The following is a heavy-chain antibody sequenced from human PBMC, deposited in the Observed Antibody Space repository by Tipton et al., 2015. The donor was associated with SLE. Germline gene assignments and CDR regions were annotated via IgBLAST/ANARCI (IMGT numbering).Heavy chain of an antibody. CDR3: ARIVQVAFYMDV. D-gene: IGHD1-1*01. J-gene: IGHJ6*03. V-gene: IGHV4-31*03. CDR1: GGSISSGSYY. CDR2: IYYSGST. Sequence: TLSLTCTVSGGSISSGSYYWSWIRQPAGKGLEWIGYIYYSGSTYYNPSLKSRVTISVDTSKNQFSLKLSSVTAADTAVYYCARIVQVAFYMDVWGKGTTVTVSS.